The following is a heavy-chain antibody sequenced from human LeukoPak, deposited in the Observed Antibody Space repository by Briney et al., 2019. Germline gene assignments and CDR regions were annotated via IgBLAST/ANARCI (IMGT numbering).Heavy chain of an antibody. Sequence: GGSLRLSCAASAFTFSSYSMNWVRQAPGKRLEWVSYISGSSGTIYYADSVKGRFTISRDNAKNSLYLQMNSLRAEDTAVYYCARGLQGAFDIWGQGTMVTVSS. CDR1: AFTFSSYS. J-gene: IGHJ3*02. V-gene: IGHV3-48*04. CDR2: ISGSSGTI. CDR3: ARGLQGAFDI. D-gene: IGHD4-11*01.